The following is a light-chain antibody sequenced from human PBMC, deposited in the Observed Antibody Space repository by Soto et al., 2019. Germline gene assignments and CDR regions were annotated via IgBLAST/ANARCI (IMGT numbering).Light chain of an antibody. CDR2: GAS. Sequence: EIVLTQSPGTLSLSPGERATLSCRASQSLSSSYLAWYQQKPGQAPRLLISGASSRATGIPVRFSGSGSGTDFTLTISRLDPEDFAIYYCQQYGSSPWTFGPGTKVEIK. V-gene: IGKV3-20*01. CDR3: QQYGSSPWT. CDR1: QSLSSSY. J-gene: IGKJ1*01.